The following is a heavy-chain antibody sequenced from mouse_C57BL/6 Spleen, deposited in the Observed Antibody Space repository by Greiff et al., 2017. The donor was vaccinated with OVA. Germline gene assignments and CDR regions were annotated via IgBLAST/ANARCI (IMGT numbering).Heavy chain of an antibody. V-gene: IGHV1-82*01. Sequence: VQVVESGPELVKPGASVKISCKASGYAFSSSWMNWVKQRPGKGLEWIGRIYPGDGDTNYNGKFKGKATLTADKSSSTAYMQLSSLTSEDSAVYFCAREDYGSSYGFAYWGQGTLVTVSA. CDR2: IYPGDGDT. CDR1: GYAFSSSW. CDR3: AREDYGSSYGFAY. J-gene: IGHJ3*01. D-gene: IGHD1-1*01.